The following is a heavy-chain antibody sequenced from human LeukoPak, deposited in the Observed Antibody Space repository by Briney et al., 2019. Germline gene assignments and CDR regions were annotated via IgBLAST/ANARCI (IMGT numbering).Heavy chain of an antibody. CDR3: ARESYSSNPYYYYMDV. J-gene: IGHJ6*03. Sequence: PSGTLSLTCAVSGGSISSSNWWSWVRQPPGKGLEWIGEIYHSGSTNYNPSLKSRVTISVDTSKNQFSLKLSSVTAADTAVYYCARESYSSNPYYYYMDVWGKGTTVTVSS. D-gene: IGHD6-13*01. V-gene: IGHV4-4*02. CDR1: GGSISSSNW. CDR2: IYHSGST.